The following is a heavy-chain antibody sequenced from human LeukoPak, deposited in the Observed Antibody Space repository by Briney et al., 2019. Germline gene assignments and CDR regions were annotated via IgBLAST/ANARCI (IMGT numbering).Heavy chain of an antibody. D-gene: IGHD3-16*01. CDR1: GGSISGSTYH. Sequence: SETLSLTCTVSGGSISGSTYHWGWIRQAPGKGLEWIASIYYSGSTYYNPSLKSRVTISVDTFKNQFSMKLSSVTAADTAVFYCARLGDTHFDSWGQGTLVTVSS. CDR2: IYYSGST. J-gene: IGHJ4*02. V-gene: IGHV4-39*01. CDR3: ARLGDTHFDS.